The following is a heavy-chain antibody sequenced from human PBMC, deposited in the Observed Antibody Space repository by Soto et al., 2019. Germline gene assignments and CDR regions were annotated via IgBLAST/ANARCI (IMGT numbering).Heavy chain of an antibody. D-gene: IGHD1-1*01. Sequence: SETLSLTCTVSGGSIRSYYWSWIRQPPGKGLEWIGYFYDSGSTNYNPSFKSRVTISVDTSKNQFSLKLSSVTAADTAVYYCAGTYRSRLDYWGQGTLVTVSS. CDR2: FYDSGST. CDR3: AGTYRSRLDY. J-gene: IGHJ4*02. V-gene: IGHV4-4*09. CDR1: GGSIRSYY.